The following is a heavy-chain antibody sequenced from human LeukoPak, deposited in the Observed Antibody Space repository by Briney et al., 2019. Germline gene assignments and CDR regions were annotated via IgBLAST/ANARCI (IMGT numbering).Heavy chain of an antibody. Sequence: GASVKVSFKASGYTFTSYYMHWVRQAPGQGLEWMGIINPSGGSTSYAQKFQGRVTMTRDTSTSTVYMELSSLRSEDTAVYYCARGSTSLLGYCSSTSCPNWFDPWGQGTLVTVSS. D-gene: IGHD2-2*03. V-gene: IGHV1-46*03. J-gene: IGHJ5*02. CDR1: GYTFTSYY. CDR2: INPSGGST. CDR3: ARGSTSLLGYCSSTSCPNWFDP.